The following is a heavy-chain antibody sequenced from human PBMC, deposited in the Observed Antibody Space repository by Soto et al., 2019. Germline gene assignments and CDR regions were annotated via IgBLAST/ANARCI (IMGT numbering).Heavy chain of an antibody. CDR2: ISSSGTAT. CDR1: GFTFRDYD. Sequence: QVQLVESGGGLVRPGGSLRLSCAASGFTFRDYDMSWIRQAPGKGMEWVSCISSSGTATYYADSVKGRFTISRDNAKNSLYVEMNSLRVAYSAVYYCARKGPRAARPNHWGQGTLVTVSS. CDR3: ARKGPRAARPNH. V-gene: IGHV3-11*01. J-gene: IGHJ5*02. D-gene: IGHD6-6*01.